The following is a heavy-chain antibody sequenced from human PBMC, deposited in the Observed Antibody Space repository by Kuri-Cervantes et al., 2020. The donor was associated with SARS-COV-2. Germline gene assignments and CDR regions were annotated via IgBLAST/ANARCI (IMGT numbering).Heavy chain of an antibody. CDR3: ASSGYDYVWGSYRYRGYRNDY. J-gene: IGHJ4*02. CDR1: GGSISSYY. Sequence: SETLSLTCTVSGGSISSYYWSWIRQPAGKGLEWIGEINHSGSTNYNPSLKSRVTISVDTSKNQFSLKLSSVTAADTAVYYCASSGYDYVWGSYRYRGYRNDYWGQGTLVTVSS. CDR2: INHSGST. D-gene: IGHD3-16*02. V-gene: IGHV4-34*01.